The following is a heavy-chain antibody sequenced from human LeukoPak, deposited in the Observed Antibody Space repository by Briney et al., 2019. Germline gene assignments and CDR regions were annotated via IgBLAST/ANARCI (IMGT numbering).Heavy chain of an antibody. CDR1: GFTFDHYG. CDR2: INWSGGST. V-gene: IGHV3-20*04. CDR3: ARGAPRGSQGWFDP. D-gene: IGHD1-26*01. J-gene: IGHJ5*02. Sequence: GGSLRLSCAASGFTFDHYGMSWVRQAPGKGLEWVSGINWSGGSTGYADSVKGRFTISRDNAKSFLYLQMNSLRVEDTALYYCARGAPRGSQGWFDPWGQGTLVTVSS.